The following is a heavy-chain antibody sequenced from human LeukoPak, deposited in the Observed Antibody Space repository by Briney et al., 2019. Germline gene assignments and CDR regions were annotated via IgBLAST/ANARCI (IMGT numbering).Heavy chain of an antibody. Sequence: ASVKVSCKVSGYTLTELSVHWVRQAPGKGLEWMGGFDPEDGETIYAQKFQGRVTMTEDTSTDTTYMELSSLRSEDTAVYYCATHSGNYYLGALDVWGRGTMVTVSS. CDR1: GYTLTELS. V-gene: IGHV1-24*01. CDR3: ATHSGNYYLGALDV. J-gene: IGHJ3*01. D-gene: IGHD1-26*01. CDR2: FDPEDGET.